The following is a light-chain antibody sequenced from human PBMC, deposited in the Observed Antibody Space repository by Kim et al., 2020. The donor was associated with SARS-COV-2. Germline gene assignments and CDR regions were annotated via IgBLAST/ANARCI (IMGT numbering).Light chain of an antibody. CDR3: QAWDSSTHVV. J-gene: IGLJ2*01. V-gene: IGLV3-1*01. CDR2: QDS. Sequence: VSPGQTASITCSGDKLGDKYACWYQQKPSQSPVLVIYQDSKRPSGIPERFSGSNSGNTATLTISGTQAMDEADYYCQAWDSSTHVVFGGGTQLTVL. CDR1: KLGDKY.